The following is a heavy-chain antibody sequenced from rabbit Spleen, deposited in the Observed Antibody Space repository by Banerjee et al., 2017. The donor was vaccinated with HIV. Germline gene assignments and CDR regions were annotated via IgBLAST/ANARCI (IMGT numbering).Heavy chain of an antibody. J-gene: IGHJ6*01. CDR1: GIDFSSYG. D-gene: IGHD1-1*01. CDR2: TAGGRSAFT. V-gene: IGHV1S45*01. CDR3: ARDTATSFSTYGMDL. Sequence: ELVESGGGLVQPGESLKLSCKASGIDFSSYGISWVRQAPGKGPEWIACTAGGRSAFTYYASWAKGRFTISKASSTTVTLQMTSLTAADTATYFCARDTATSFSTYGMDLWGPGTLVTVS.